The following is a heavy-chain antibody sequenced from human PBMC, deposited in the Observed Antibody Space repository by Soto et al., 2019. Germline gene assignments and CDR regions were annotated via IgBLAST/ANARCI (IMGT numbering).Heavy chain of an antibody. J-gene: IGHJ6*03. CDR2: IYYSGST. CDR3: ARHRGGWDIVVVPASRGTYYYYMDV. CDR1: GGYISSYY. V-gene: IGHV4-59*08. D-gene: IGHD2-2*01. Sequence: PSETMSLTCTVSGGYISSYYWRWIRKPPGKGLEWIGYIYYSGSTNYNPSLKSRVTISVDTSKNQFSLKLSSVTAADTAVYYCARHRGGWDIVVVPASRGTYYYYMDVWGKGTTVTVSS.